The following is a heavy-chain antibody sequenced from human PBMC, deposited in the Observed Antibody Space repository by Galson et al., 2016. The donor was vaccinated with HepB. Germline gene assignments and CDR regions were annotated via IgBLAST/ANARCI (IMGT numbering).Heavy chain of an antibody. Sequence: SLRLSCAASGFTFSNAWMSWVRQAPGKGPEWVANIKPDGSEKYYVDSLKGRFTISRDNAKNSLYLQMNSLRAEDTAVYYCALYYYDSSGFVEYLQHWGQGTRVTVSS. CDR1: GFTFSNAW. CDR3: ALYYYDSSGFVEYLQH. V-gene: IGHV3-7*03. CDR2: IKPDGSEK. J-gene: IGHJ1*01. D-gene: IGHD3-22*01.